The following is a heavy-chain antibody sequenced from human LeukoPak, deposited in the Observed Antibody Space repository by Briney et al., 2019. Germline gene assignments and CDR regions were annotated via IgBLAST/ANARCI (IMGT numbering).Heavy chain of an antibody. V-gene: IGHV4-34*01. CDR1: GGSFSGYY. D-gene: IGHD6-6*01. CDR2: INHSGST. J-gene: IGHJ4*02. Sequence: SETLSLTCAVYGGSFSGYYWSWIRQPPGKGLEWFGEINHSGSTNYNPSLKSRVTISVDTSKNQFSLKLSSVTAADTAVYYCARDVGYSSSSGAFDYWGQGTLVTVSS. CDR3: ARDVGYSSSSGAFDY.